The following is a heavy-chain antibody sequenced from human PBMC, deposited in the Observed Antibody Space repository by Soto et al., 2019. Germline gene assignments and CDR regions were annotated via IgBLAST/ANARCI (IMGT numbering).Heavy chain of an antibody. D-gene: IGHD3-22*01. CDR2: TNPNSGGT. CDR1: GYTFTGYY. V-gene: IGHV1-2*04. CDR3: ARRHDSTLDAFDI. Sequence: ASLKVSCKSSGYTFTGYYIHWVRQAPGQGLEWMGWTNPNSGGTKYAQKFQDWVTMTRDTSISTAYMELRRLRSDDTAVYYCARRHDSTLDAFDIWGQGTMVTVSS. J-gene: IGHJ3*02.